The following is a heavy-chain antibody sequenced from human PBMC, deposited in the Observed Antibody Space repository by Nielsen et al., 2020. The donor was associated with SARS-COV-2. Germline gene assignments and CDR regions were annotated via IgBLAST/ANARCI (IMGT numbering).Heavy chain of an antibody. CDR2: IRSKANNYAT. D-gene: IGHD6-19*01. J-gene: IGHJ4*02. CDR3: SMLTTSGWY. CDR1: GISFSGSG. V-gene: IGHV3-73*01. Sequence: GRSLKISCAVSGISFSGSGIHWARQASGKGLEWIGRIRSKANNYATAYGGSVEGRFTISRDDSKSMAYLQMNRLQAEDTAVYYCSMLTTSGWYWGQGTLVTVST.